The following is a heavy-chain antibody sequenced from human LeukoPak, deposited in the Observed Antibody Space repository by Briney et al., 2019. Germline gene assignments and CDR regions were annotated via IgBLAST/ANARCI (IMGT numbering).Heavy chain of an antibody. D-gene: IGHD6-13*01. CDR3: ARDQSAYSSSWYNAFDI. V-gene: IGHV3-53*01. Sequence: SGGSLRLSCAASGFTVSSNYMSWVRQAPGKGLEWVSVIYSGGSTYYADSVKGRFTISRDNAKNSLYLQMNSLRAEDTAVYYCARDQSAYSSSWYNAFDIWGQGTMVTVSS. CDR1: GFTVSSNY. CDR2: IYSGGST. J-gene: IGHJ3*02.